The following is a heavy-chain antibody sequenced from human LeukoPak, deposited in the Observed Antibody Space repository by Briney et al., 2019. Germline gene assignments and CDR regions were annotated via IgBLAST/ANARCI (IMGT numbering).Heavy chain of an antibody. J-gene: IGHJ4*02. D-gene: IGHD3-10*01. V-gene: IGHV4-4*07. CDR2: LYISGST. Sequence: SETLSLTCTVSGASISSYYYNWIRQTAGRGLEWIGRLYISGSTDYNPSLKSRVTISVDTSKNQFSLRLSSVTAADTAVYFCARDLSGSLYFDYWGQGVLVTASS. CDR1: GASISSYY. CDR3: ARDLSGSLYFDY.